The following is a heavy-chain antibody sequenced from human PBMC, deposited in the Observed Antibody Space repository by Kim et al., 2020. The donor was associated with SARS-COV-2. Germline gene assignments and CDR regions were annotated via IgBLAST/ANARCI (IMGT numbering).Heavy chain of an antibody. D-gene: IGHD6-13*01. Sequence: ADSVKGRFTISRDNSKKTLYLHMNNLRAEDTAAYYCATNRYSSSWYYFDYWGQGTLVTVSS. CDR3: ATNRYSSSWYYFDY. J-gene: IGHJ4*02. V-gene: IGHV3-23*01.